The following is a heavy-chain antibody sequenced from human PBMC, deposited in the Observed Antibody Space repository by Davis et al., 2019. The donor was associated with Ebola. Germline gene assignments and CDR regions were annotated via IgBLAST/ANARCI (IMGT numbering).Heavy chain of an antibody. D-gene: IGHD2-2*01. CDR3: ARDRCSSTSCPGGY. CDR2: INAGNGNT. Sequence: ASVKVSCKASGYTFTSYAMHWVRQAPGQRLEWMGWINAGNGNTKYSQKFQGRVTITRDTSASTAYMELSSLRSEDTAVYYCARDRCSSTSCPGGYWGQGTLVTVSS. CDR1: GYTFTSYA. J-gene: IGHJ4*02. V-gene: IGHV1-3*01.